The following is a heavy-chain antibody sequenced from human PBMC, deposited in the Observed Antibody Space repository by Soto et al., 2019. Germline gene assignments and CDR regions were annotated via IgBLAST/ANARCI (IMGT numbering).Heavy chain of an antibody. Sequence: SETLSLTCAVSGGSISSGGYSWSWIRQPPGKGLEWIGEINHSGITNYNPSLKSRATISVDTSKNQFSLNLSSVAAADTAVYYCAHQEGGCSYAFFQSWGQGSLVTVSS. J-gene: IGHJ5*02. CDR3: AHQEGGCSYAFFQS. V-gene: IGHV4-30-2*01. D-gene: IGHD5-18*01. CDR2: INHSGIT. CDR1: GGSISSGGYS.